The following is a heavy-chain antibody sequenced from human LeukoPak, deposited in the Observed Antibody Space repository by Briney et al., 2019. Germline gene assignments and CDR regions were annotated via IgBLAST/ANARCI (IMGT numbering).Heavy chain of an antibody. CDR1: GFTFSNYG. CDR2: VSADGDNT. Sequence: GGPLRLSCAASGFTFSNYGMHWVRQAPGKGLAWVAVVSADGDNTYYADSVQGRFTISRDNSKNILYLQMNYLRAEDTAIYYCAKPHSSGWFYFDHWGQGTLVTVSS. J-gene: IGHJ4*02. V-gene: IGHV3-30*18. D-gene: IGHD6-19*01. CDR3: AKPHSSGWFYFDH.